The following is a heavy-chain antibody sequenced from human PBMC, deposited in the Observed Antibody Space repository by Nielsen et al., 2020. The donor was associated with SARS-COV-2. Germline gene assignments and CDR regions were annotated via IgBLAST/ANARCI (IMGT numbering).Heavy chain of an antibody. CDR1: GFTFSSYA. D-gene: IGHD6-13*01. V-gene: IGHV3-64D*08. CDR2: ISSNGGST. J-gene: IGHJ2*01. Sequence: GGSLKISCSASGFTFSSYAMHWVRQAPGKGLEYVSAISSNGGSTYYADSVKGRFTISRDNSKNTLHLQMSSLRAEDTAVYYCVKDREAAAMGYLDLWGRGTLVTVSS. CDR3: VKDREAAAMGYLDL.